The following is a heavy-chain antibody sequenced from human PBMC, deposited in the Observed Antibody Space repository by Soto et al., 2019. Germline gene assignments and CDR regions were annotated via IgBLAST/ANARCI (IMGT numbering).Heavy chain of an antibody. D-gene: IGHD3-22*01. Sequence: GGSLRLSCASSQFSFSSYWMHWVRQAPGKGLEWVSSISSSSSYIYYADSVKGRFTISRDNAKNSLYLQMNSLRAEDTAVYYCAREGYYYDSSGYYTAWGQGTLVTVSS. CDR2: ISSSSSYI. CDR3: AREGYYYDSSGYYTA. J-gene: IGHJ5*02. CDR1: QFSFSSYW. V-gene: IGHV3-21*01.